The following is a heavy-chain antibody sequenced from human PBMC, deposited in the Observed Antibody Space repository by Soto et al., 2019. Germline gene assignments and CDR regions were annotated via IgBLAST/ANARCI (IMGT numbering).Heavy chain of an antibody. J-gene: IGHJ4*02. Sequence: SETLSLTCAVYGGSFSGYYWSWIRQPPGKGLEWIGEINHSGSTNYNPSLKSRVTISVDTSKNQFSLKLSSVTAADTAVYYCARGGYCSGGSCYGYNYWGQGTLVTVSS. D-gene: IGHD2-15*01. CDR2: INHSGST. CDR1: GGSFSGYY. V-gene: IGHV4-34*01. CDR3: ARGGYCSGGSCYGYNY.